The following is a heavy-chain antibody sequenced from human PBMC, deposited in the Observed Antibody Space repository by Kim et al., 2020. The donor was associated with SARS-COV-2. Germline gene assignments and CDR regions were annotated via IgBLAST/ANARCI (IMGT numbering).Heavy chain of an antibody. D-gene: IGHD3-10*01. V-gene: IGHV3-30*18. CDR2: LSGDGSRR. Sequence: GGSLRLSCAASGFTVSNFAMHWVRQAPGKGVEWVSGLSGDGSRRYNADSVKGRFTISRDNSQNTLYLQMNSLRSDDTAIYYCAKDLFMARGGVFDSWGQGTLVSVS. CDR3: AKDLFMARGGVFDS. J-gene: IGHJ4*02. CDR1: GFTVSNFA.